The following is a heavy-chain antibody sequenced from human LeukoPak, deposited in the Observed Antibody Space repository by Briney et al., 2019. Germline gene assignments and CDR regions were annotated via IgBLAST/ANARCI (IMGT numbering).Heavy chain of an antibody. Sequence: PGGSLRLSCAASGFTFSSYWMHWVRQAPGKGLVWVSRINGDGSTTTYADSVKGRFTISRDNAKNTLYLQMTSLRAEDTAVYYCARDLDGSGNYHWFDPWGQGTLVTVSS. CDR2: INGDGSTT. CDR3: ARDLDGSGNYHWFDP. D-gene: IGHD3-10*01. V-gene: IGHV3-74*01. CDR1: GFTFSSYW. J-gene: IGHJ5*02.